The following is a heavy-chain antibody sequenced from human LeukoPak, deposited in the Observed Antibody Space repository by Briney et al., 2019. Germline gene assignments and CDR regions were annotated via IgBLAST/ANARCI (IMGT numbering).Heavy chain of an antibody. Sequence: PSETLSLTCTVSGGSISSYYWSWIRQPPGKGLEWIGYIYYSGSTNYNPSLKSRVTISVDTSKNQISLKLSSVTAADTAVYYCARDPTRSGLDYWGQGTLVTVSS. D-gene: IGHD4-11*01. CDR2: IYYSGST. V-gene: IGHV4-59*01. CDR1: GGSISSYY. CDR3: ARDPTRSGLDY. J-gene: IGHJ4*02.